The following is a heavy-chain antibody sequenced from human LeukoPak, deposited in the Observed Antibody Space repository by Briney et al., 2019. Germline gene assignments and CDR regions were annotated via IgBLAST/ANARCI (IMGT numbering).Heavy chain of an antibody. V-gene: IGHV1-24*01. J-gene: IGHJ4*02. CDR2: FDPEDGET. CDR3: ATPSSWVPYYFDY. CDR1: GYTLTELS. D-gene: IGHD6-13*01. Sequence: GASVKVSCKVSGYTLTELSMHWVRQAPGKGLEWMGGFDPEDGETIYAQKFQGRVTMTEDTSTDTAYMELSSLRSEDTAVYHCATPSSWVPYYFDYWGQGTLVTVSS.